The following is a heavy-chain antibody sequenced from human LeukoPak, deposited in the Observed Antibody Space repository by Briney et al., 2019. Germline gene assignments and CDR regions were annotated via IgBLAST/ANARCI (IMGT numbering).Heavy chain of an antibody. D-gene: IGHD2-2*01. CDR1: GGSFSGYY. Sequence: SETLSLICAVYGGSFSGYYWSWIRQPPGKGLEWIGEINHSGSTNYNPSLKSRVTISVDTSKNQFSLKLSSVTAADTAVYYCARGGGSCSGTSCIELYYFDYWGQGTLVTVSS. V-gene: IGHV4-34*01. CDR3: ARGGGSCSGTSCIELYYFDY. J-gene: IGHJ4*02. CDR2: INHSGST.